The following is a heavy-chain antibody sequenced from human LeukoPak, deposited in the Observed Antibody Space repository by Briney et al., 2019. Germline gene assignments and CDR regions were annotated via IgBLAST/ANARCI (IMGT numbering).Heavy chain of an antibody. CDR2: IYYRGST. D-gene: IGHD5-24*01. CDR3: ARQGDGFKTANFDY. Sequence: SETLSLTCTVSGGSISTNNYYWGWIRQPPGKGLEWIGTIYYRGSTYYESSLKNRLTISVDTFKNQFSLKLSSVTAADTAVYFSARQGDGFKTANFDYWGQGTLVTVSS. J-gene: IGHJ4*02. CDR1: GGSISTNNYY. V-gene: IGHV4-39*01.